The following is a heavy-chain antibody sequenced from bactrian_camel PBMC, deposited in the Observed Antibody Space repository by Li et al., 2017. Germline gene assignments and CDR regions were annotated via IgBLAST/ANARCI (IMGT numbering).Heavy chain of an antibody. CDR1: GNTVSTN. V-gene: IGHV3S53*01. CDR2: IDSDGAT. D-gene: IGHD3*01. Sequence: HVQLVESGGGSVQAGGSLRLSCAASGNTVSTNMGWYRQAPGKEREGLASIDSDGATTYADSVKGRFIISIDNAVNTVYLQMNSLQPEDTAMYYCAAGNYCDGGGEVRLLQRLGQGTQVTVS. J-gene: IGHJ4*01.